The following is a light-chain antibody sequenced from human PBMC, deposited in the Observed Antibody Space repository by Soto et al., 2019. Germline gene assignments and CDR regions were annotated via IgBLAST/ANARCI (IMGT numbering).Light chain of an antibody. Sequence: QSVLTQPPSVSAAPGQKVTISCSGSSSNIWDNYVSWYQQLPGTAPKLLIYENTKRPSEIPDRFSGSKSGTSATLDIAGLQTGDEADYYCGTWDNSLSAGVFGGGTKLTVL. J-gene: IGLJ3*02. V-gene: IGLV1-51*02. CDR2: ENT. CDR1: SSNIWDNY. CDR3: GTWDNSLSAGV.